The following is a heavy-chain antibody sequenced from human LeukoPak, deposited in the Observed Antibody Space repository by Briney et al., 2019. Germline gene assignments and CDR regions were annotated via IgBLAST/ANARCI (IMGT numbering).Heavy chain of an antibody. CDR3: ARDLDVVMVYGIPSPYGMDV. V-gene: IGHV3-72*01. CDR1: GFTFSDHY. J-gene: IGHJ6*02. Sequence: GGSLRLSCAASGFTFSDHYMDWVRQAPGKGLEWVGRIRNKANSHTTEYAASVKGRFTISRDDSKNSLYLQMNSLKIEDTAVYYCARDLDVVMVYGIPSPYGMDVWGQGTTVAVSS. D-gene: IGHD2-8*01. CDR2: IRNKANSHTT.